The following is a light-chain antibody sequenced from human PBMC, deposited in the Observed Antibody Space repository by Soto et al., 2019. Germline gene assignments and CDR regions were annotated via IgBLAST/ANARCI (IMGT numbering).Light chain of an antibody. Sequence: DIVLTQSPGTLSLSPGERATLSCRASQSISSSYLAWYQQKPGQAPRLLIHGVSTRATGIPDRFSGSGSGTDFTLTISRLEPQDFAVYYCQQYVTSPYTFGQGTKLEIK. CDR2: GVS. V-gene: IGKV3-20*01. CDR1: QSISSSY. J-gene: IGKJ2*01. CDR3: QQYVTSPYT.